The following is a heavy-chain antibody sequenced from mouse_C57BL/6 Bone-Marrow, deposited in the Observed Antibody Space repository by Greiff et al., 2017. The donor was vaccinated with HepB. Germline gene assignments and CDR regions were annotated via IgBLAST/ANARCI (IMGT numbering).Heavy chain of an antibody. CDR2: IRSGGDYT. J-gene: IGHJ2*01. CDR1: GFTFSSYA. CDR3: TRDRTTVVATDYFDY. V-gene: IGHV5-9-1*02. Sequence: EVMLVESGEGLVKPGGSLKLSCAASGFTFSSYAMSWVRQTPEQRLEWVAYIRSGGDYTYYADTVKGRFTISRDNARNTLYLQMSSLKSEDTAMYDCTRDRTTVVATDYFDYWGQGTTLTVSS. D-gene: IGHD1-1*01.